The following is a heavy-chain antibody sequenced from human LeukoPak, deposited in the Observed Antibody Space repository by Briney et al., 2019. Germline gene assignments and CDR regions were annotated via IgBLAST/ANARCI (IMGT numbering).Heavy chain of an antibody. D-gene: IGHD6-19*01. CDR2: ISGSGGST. J-gene: IGHJ5*02. CDR3: AKDGYSSGNWFDP. V-gene: IGHV3-23*01. CDR1: GFTFSSSA. Sequence: PGGSLRLSYSASGFTFSSSAMSWVRQAPGKGLEWVSGISGSGGSTYYADSVKGRFTISRDNSKNTLHLQMNSLRAEDTAAYYCAKDGYSSGNWFDPWGQGTLVTVSS.